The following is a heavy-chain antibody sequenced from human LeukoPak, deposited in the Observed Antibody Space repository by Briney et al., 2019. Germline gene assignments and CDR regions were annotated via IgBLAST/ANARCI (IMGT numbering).Heavy chain of an antibody. CDR2: IWHDGSHK. D-gene: IGHD3-10*01. Sequence: PGRSLRLSCEASGFAFNTYAMHWVRQAPGQGLEWVALIWHDGSHKFYSNSVRGQFTISRDNSKNEVSLQMNNLRPGDTDVYYCAREIFGSGSYPDLWGQGTLVSVSS. J-gene: IGHJ4*02. CDR1: GFAFNTYA. CDR3: AREIFGSGSYPDL. V-gene: IGHV3-33*01.